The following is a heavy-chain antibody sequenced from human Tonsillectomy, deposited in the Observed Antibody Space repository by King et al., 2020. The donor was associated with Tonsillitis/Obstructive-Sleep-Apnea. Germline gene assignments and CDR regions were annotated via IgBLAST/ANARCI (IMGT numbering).Heavy chain of an antibody. J-gene: IGHJ6*02. V-gene: IGHV3-30*18. CDR3: ANDLDEMINYAPGTGYYGMDV. Sequence: VQLVESGGGVVQPGRSLRLSCAASGFTFSSYGMHWVRQAPGKGLEWVAVISFDESNKYYADSVKGRFTISRDNSKNTLFLQMNSLRAEDTAVYYCANDLDEMINYAPGTGYYGMDVWGQGTTVTVSS. D-gene: IGHD2-2*01. CDR1: GFTFSSYG. CDR2: ISFDESNK.